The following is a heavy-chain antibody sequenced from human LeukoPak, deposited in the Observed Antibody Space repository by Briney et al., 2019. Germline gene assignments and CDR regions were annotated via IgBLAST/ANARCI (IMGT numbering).Heavy chain of an antibody. CDR1: GGSISSYY. Sequence: SETLSLTCTVSGGSISSYYWSWIRQPPGKGLEWIGYIYYSGSHNYNPSLKSRVTISVDTSKNQFSLKLSSVTAADTAVYYCARGEGYSSGWYLYYFDYWGQGTLVTVSS. J-gene: IGHJ4*02. V-gene: IGHV4-59*01. CDR2: IYYSGSH. D-gene: IGHD6-19*01. CDR3: ARGEGYSSGWYLYYFDY.